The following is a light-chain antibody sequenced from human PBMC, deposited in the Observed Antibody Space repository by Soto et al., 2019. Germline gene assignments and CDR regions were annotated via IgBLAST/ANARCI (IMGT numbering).Light chain of an antibody. CDR1: QSVLYSSNNKNY. Sequence: IVMTQSPDSLAVSLGERATINCRSSQSVLYSSNNKNYLAWYQQKPGQPPKLLIYWASTRESGVPDRFSGSGSGTDFTLTISSMKAEDVEVYYCQQYYSNSWTFGQGTKVDIK. V-gene: IGKV4-1*01. CDR3: QQYYSNSWT. J-gene: IGKJ1*01. CDR2: WAS.